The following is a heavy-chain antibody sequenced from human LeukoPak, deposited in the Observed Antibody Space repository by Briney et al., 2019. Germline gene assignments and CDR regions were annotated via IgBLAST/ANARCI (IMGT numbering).Heavy chain of an antibody. CDR3: ARAAFEIRDYMDV. Sequence: SVKVSCKASGYTFTSYDINWVRQATGQGLEWMGWMNPNSGNTGYAQKFQGRVTMTRNTSISTAYMELSRLRSDDTAVYYCARAAFEIRDYMDVWGKGTTVTVSS. D-gene: IGHD2-15*01. CDR2: MNPNSGNT. J-gene: IGHJ6*03. V-gene: IGHV1-8*01. CDR1: GYTFTSYD.